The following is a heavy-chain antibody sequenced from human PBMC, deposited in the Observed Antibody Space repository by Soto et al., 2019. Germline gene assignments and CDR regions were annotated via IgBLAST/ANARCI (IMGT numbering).Heavy chain of an antibody. V-gene: IGHV1-8*01. J-gene: IGHJ6*02. CDR2: MNPNSGNT. Sequence: QVQLVQSGAEVKKPGASVKVSCKASGYTFTSYDINWVRQATGQGLEWMGWMNPNSGNTGYAQKFQGRVTMTRNTSISTAYMDLSSLGSEDTAVYYCARGRRYYYYYGMDVWGQGTTFTVSS. CDR1: GYTFTSYD. CDR3: ARGRRYYYYYGMDV.